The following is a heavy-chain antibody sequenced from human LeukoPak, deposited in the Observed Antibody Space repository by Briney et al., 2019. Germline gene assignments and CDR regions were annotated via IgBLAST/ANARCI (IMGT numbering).Heavy chain of an antibody. D-gene: IGHD2-2*01. CDR3: ARIEVVPAANWFDP. CDR2: IYYSGST. V-gene: IGHV4-59*01. CDR1: GGSISSYY. Sequence: SETLSLTCTVSGGSISSYYWSWIRQPPGKGLEWIGYIYYSGSTNYNPSLKSQVTISVDTSKNQFSLKLSSVTAADTAVYYCARIEVVPAANWFDPWGQGTLVTVSS. J-gene: IGHJ5*02.